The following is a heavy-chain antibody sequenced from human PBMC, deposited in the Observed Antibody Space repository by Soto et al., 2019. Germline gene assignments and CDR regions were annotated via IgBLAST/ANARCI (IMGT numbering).Heavy chain of an antibody. CDR2: IIPIFGTE. V-gene: IGHV1-69*01. CDR1: GGTFSSYA. D-gene: IGHD6-13*01. CDR3: ARDRIAGSKYYYGMDV. Sequence: QVQLVQSGAEVKKPGSSVRVSCKASGGTFSSYAISWVRQAPGQGLEWMGGIIPIFGTENYAQKFQGRVTITADESTSTDYMELSSLRSEDTAVYYCARDRIAGSKYYYGMDVWGQGTTVTVSS. J-gene: IGHJ6*02.